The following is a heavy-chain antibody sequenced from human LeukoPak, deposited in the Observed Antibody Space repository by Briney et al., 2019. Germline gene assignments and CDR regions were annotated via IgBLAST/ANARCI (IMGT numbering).Heavy chain of an antibody. V-gene: IGHV3-48*04. CDR3: ASMGYYYDSSGYYRY. CDR2: ISSSGSTI. J-gene: IGHJ4*02. D-gene: IGHD3-22*01. Sequence: PGGSLRLSCAASGFTFSSYGMHWVRQAPGKGLEWVSYISSSGSTIYYADSVKGRFTISRDNAKNSLYLQMNSLRAEDTAVYYCASMGYYYDSSGYYRYWGQGTLVTVSS. CDR1: GFTFSSYG.